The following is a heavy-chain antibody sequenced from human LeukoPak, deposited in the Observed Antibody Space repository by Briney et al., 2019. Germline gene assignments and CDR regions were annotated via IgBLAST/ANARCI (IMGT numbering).Heavy chain of an antibody. D-gene: IGHD2-15*01. CDR2: IHHSGTP. J-gene: IGHJ4*02. CDR1: GGSISSSNW. V-gene: IGHV4-4*02. CDR3: ARAFLVGYSPEEYFFDY. Sequence: PSETLSLTCTVSGGSISSSNWWGWARQPPGKGLECIGEIHHSGTPNYNPSLKSRVTISVDKSKNEFSLKLNSVTAADTAVYYCARAFLVGYSPEEYFFDYWGQGTLVTVSS.